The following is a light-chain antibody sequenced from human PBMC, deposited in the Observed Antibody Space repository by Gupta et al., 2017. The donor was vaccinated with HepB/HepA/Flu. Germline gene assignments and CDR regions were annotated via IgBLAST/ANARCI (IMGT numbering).Light chain of an antibody. CDR2: GAS. CDR3: QQFHGSPPPRS. CDR1: QSVTYSY. J-gene: IGKJ4*01. Sequence: EIVLTQSPGTLSLSPGETATLSCRASQSVTYSYLAWYQQKPGQAPRLLIYGASVRATGIPDRFSGSGSGTDFTLTIRRLEPEDVAVYYWQQFHGSPPPRSFGGGTKVEIK. V-gene: IGKV3-20*01.